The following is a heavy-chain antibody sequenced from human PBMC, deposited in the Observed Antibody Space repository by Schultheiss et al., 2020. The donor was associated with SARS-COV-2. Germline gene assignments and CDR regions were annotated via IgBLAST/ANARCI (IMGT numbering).Heavy chain of an antibody. CDR2: IYHSGST. CDR3: AREAEDSSWGYYYYYMDV. V-gene: IGHV4-38-2*02. J-gene: IGHJ6*03. Sequence: SQTLSLTFAVYGGSFSGYYWGWIRQPPGKGLECIGSIYHSGSTYYNPSLQSRVTISVDTSKNQFSLKLSSVTAADTAVYYCAREAEDSSWGYYYYYMDVWGKGTTVTVSS. D-gene: IGHD6-6*01. CDR1: GGSFSGYY.